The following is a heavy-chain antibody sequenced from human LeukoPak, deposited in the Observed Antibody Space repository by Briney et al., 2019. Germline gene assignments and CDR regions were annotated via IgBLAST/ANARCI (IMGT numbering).Heavy chain of an antibody. CDR2: VSTYNDDT. J-gene: IGHJ5*02. D-gene: IGHD2-8*02. CDR1: GYTFTNYG. Sequence: WASVKVSCKASGYTFTNYGISWVRQAPGQGLEWMGWVSTYNDDTNYAQNFQGRVTMTTDTSTNTAYMELRSLRSDDTALYYCARDWYCTGGICNDCFDPWGQGTLVTVSS. CDR3: ARDWYCTGGICNDCFDP. V-gene: IGHV1-18*01.